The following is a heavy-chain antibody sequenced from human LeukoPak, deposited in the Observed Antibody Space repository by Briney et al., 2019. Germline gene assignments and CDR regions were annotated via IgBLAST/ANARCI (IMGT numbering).Heavy chain of an antibody. J-gene: IGHJ6*03. D-gene: IGHD3-10*01. CDR1: GDSLRGYW. Sequence: SETLSLTCGVYGDSLRGYWWTWIRQPPGMGLEWIGEINHSGNTNYNPSLKSRVTISGDMSKGPFSLNLTAVTAVDTAVYYCARGPMSRGMSDATGKTYHYIDVRGRGTTVTVSS. V-gene: IGHV4-34*01. CDR2: INHSGNT. CDR3: ARGPMSRGMSDATGKTYHYIDV.